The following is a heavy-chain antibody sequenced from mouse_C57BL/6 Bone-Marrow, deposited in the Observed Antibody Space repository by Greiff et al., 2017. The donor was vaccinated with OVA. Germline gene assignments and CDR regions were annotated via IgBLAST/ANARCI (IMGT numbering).Heavy chain of an antibody. J-gene: IGHJ4*01. CDR1: GYTFTSYW. CDR3: ARGPTVVAHYYAMDY. CDR2: IDPSDSYT. D-gene: IGHD1-1*01. Sequence: QVQLQQPGAELVMPGASVKLSCKASGYTFTSYWMHWVKQRPGQGLEWIGAIDPSDSYTNYNQKFKGKSTLTVDKSSSTAYMQLSSLTSEDSAVYYCARGPTVVAHYYAMDYWGQGTSVTVSS. V-gene: IGHV1-69*01.